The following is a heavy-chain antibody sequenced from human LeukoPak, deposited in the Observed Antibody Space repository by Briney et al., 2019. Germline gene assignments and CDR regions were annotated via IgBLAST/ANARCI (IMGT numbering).Heavy chain of an antibody. V-gene: IGHV3-23*01. J-gene: IGHJ4*02. Sequence: GGSLRLSCAASGFTFSSYGMSWVRQAPGKGLEWVSAISGSGGSTYYADSVKGRFTISRDNAKNTLYLQMNSLRAEDTAVYYCARDRGFGGYYFDYWGQGTLVTVSS. CDR2: ISGSGGST. D-gene: IGHD3-10*01. CDR1: GFTFSSYG. CDR3: ARDRGFGGYYFDY.